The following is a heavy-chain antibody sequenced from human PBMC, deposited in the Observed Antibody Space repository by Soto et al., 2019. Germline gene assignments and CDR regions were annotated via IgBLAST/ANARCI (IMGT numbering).Heavy chain of an antibody. Sequence: SETLSLTCTVSGGSIRSYYWTWIRQPPGKGLEWLGYIFYSGSTFYNPSLKSRVTMSMHTSKSQFSLQLTSVTAADTAVYYCARGAADTAMVDSWGQGTLVTVSS. V-gene: IGHV4-59*01. J-gene: IGHJ4*02. D-gene: IGHD5-18*01. CDR2: IFYSGST. CDR1: GGSIRSYY. CDR3: ARGAADTAMVDS.